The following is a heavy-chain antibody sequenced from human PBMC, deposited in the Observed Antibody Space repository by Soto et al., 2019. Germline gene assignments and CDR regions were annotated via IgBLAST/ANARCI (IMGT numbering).Heavy chain of an antibody. J-gene: IGHJ3*01. CDR3: AREGERGSGDSVEALDV. CDR2: IDIAGNT. D-gene: IGHD3-10*01. CDR1: GFTFSSYD. V-gene: IGHV3-13*01. Sequence: EVQLVESGGGLVQPGGSLRLSCAASGFTFSSYDMHWVRQATGKGLEWVSAIDIAGNTYYPVSVRGRFTISRENAKNSLYLQIITLRAGDTAVYYCAREGERGSGDSVEALDVWGQGTVVTVSS.